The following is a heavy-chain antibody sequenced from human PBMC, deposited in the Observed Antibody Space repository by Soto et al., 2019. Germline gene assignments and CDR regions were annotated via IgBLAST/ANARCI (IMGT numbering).Heavy chain of an antibody. V-gene: IGHV3-21*02. CDR2: MSSSGHYI. CDR1: GFTLSSHN. CDR3: AKELHDDAMDV. D-gene: IGHD1-1*01. Sequence: EVQLVESGGGLVKPGGSLRLSCEASGFTLSSHNVYWVRQAPGKGLEWVSSMSSSGHYIYYAESVKGRFTISRDNAKDSVFLQMNSLRAEDTAVYYCAKELHDDAMDVWGRGTTVTVSS. J-gene: IGHJ6*02.